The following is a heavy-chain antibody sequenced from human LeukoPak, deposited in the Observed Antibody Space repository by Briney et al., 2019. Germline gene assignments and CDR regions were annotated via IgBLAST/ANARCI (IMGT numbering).Heavy chain of an antibody. CDR3: AREGSVDYYYYYYMDV. CDR1: GGSISSYY. D-gene: IGHD3-10*01. Sequence: PSETLSLTCTVSGGSISSYYWSWIRQPAGKGLEWIGRIYTSGSTNYNPSLKSRVTMSVDTSKNQFSLKLSSVTAADTAVYYCAREGSVDYYYYYYMDVWGKGTTVTVSS. CDR2: IYTSGST. J-gene: IGHJ6*03. V-gene: IGHV4-4*07.